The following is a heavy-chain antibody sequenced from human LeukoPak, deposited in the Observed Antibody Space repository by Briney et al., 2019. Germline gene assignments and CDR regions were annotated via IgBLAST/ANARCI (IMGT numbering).Heavy chain of an antibody. J-gene: IGHJ5*02. CDR1: GFTFSNAW. CDR3: TTEAVWYHWFDP. Sequence: PGGSLRLSCAASGFTFSNAWMSWVRQAPGKGLEWVGRIKSKTDGGTTDYAAPVKGRFTISRDDSKNTLYLQMNSLKTEDTAVYYCTTEAVWYHWFDPWGQGTLVTVSS. V-gene: IGHV3-15*01. CDR2: IKSKTDGGTT. D-gene: IGHD6-13*01.